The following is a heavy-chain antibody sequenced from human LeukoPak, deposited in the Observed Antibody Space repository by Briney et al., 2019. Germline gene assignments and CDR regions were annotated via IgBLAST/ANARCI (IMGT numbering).Heavy chain of an antibody. Sequence: GGSLRLSCAASGFTFSSYAMSWVRQAPGKGLGWVSAISGSGGSTYYADSVKGRFTISRDNSKNTLYLQMNSLRVEDTAVYYCARDAGIDGTDFDYWGQGALVTVSS. D-gene: IGHD5-24*01. J-gene: IGHJ4*02. CDR2: ISGSGGST. V-gene: IGHV3-23*01. CDR3: ARDAGIDGTDFDY. CDR1: GFTFSSYA.